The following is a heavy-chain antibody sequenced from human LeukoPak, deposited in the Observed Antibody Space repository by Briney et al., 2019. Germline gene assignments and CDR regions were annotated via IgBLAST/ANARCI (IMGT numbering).Heavy chain of an antibody. CDR3: ARHKDYYYSYMVV. CDR1: GDSISTSSYY. J-gene: IGHJ6*03. Sequence: SETLSLTCSVSGDSISTSSYYWGWIRQPPGKGLEWIGTIYYSGSTYYNPSLTSRVTISVDTSKNQFSLKLSSVTAADTAVYYCARHKDYYYSYMVVWGKGTTVTISS. V-gene: IGHV4-39*01. CDR2: IYYSGST.